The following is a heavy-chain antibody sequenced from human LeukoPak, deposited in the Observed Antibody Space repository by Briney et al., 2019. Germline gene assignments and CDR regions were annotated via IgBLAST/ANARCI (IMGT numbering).Heavy chain of an antibody. CDR1: GFTVSFNY. D-gene: IGHD6-19*01. CDR3: ARAQWRTYSYYDLDV. V-gene: IGHV3-53*01. CDR2: IYSGGST. J-gene: IGHJ6*03. Sequence: GGSLRLSCAASGFTVSFNYMSWVRRAPRKGLEWISVIYSGGSTYYADSVKGRFTISRDDSKNTLYLQMNSLRAEDTAIYYCARAQWRTYSYYDLDVWGKGTTVTVYS.